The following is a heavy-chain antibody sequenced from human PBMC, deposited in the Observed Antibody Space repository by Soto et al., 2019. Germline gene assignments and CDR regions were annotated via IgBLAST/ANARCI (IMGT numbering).Heavy chain of an antibody. V-gene: IGHV4-30-4*01. J-gene: IGHJ5*02. Sequence: QVQLQESGPELVKPSQTLSLTCTVSGASIRSTDYYWSWIRQAPGKGLEWIGYVYYTGSTYYNPSLMSRLTISVDTPKNQFSLKLTSVTAAETAVYYCVRTARQGAVAPHWFDRWGQGTQVTVSS. CDR2: VYYTGST. CDR1: GASIRSTDYY. CDR3: VRTARQGAVAPHWFDR. D-gene: IGHD2-21*02.